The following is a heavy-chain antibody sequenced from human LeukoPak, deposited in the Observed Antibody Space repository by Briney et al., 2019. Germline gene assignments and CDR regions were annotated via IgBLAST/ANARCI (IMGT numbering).Heavy chain of an antibody. Sequence: GGSLRLSCAASAFTFSNYWMSWVRQAPGKGLEWVANIKEDGSEINYVDSVKGRFTISRDNAKNSLYLQMNSLRVDDTAVYYCARDRGYSTFDYWGQGLLVTVSS. J-gene: IGHJ4*02. CDR2: IKEDGSEI. D-gene: IGHD4-23*01. CDR1: AFTFSNYW. CDR3: ARDRGYSTFDY. V-gene: IGHV3-7*01.